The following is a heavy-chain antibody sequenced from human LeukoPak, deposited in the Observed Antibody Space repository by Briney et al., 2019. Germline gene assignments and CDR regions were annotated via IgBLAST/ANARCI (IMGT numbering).Heavy chain of an antibody. V-gene: IGHV1-18*01. J-gene: IGHJ4*02. Sequence: ASVKVSCKASGYIFTSYGISWVRQAPGQGLEWMGWISAKNGNTNYAQKVQGRVTMTTDTSTSTAYMELRSLRSDDTAVYYCARDTEWEKNPDYFDYWGQGTLVTVSS. D-gene: IGHD1-26*01. CDR3: ARDTEWEKNPDYFDY. CDR1: GYIFTSYG. CDR2: ISAKNGNT.